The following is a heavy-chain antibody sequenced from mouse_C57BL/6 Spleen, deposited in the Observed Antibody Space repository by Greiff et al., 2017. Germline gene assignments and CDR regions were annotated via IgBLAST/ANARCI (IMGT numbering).Heavy chain of an antibody. CDR2: ISSGSSTI. CDR3: ASDGYYGRGCAY. CDR1: GFTFSDYG. D-gene: IGHD2-3*01. Sequence: EVQGVESGGGLVKPGGSLKLSCAASGFTFSDYGMHWVRQAPEKGLEWVAYISSGSSTIYYADTVEGRFTLSRDNAKNTLFLQMTSLRSEDTDMYYCASDGYYGRGCAYWGQGTLVTVSA. V-gene: IGHV5-17*01. J-gene: IGHJ3*01.